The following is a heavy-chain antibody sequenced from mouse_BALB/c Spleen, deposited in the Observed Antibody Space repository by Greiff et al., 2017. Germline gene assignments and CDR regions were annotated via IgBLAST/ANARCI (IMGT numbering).Heavy chain of an antibody. CDR3: ASLIYYDYDGYYFDY. CDR1: GYTFTSYV. Sequence: EVHLVESGPELVKPGASVKMSCMASGYTFTSYVMLWVKQKPGQGLEWIGYINPYNDGTKYNEKFKGKATLTSDKSSSTAYMELSSLTSEDSAVYYCASLIYYDYDGYYFDYWGQGTTLTVSS. V-gene: IGHV1-14*01. CDR2: INPYNDGT. D-gene: IGHD2-4*01. J-gene: IGHJ2*01.